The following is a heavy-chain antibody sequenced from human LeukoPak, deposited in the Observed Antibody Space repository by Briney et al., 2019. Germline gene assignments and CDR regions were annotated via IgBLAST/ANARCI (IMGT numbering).Heavy chain of an antibody. Sequence: SVKVSCKASGGTFSSYAISWVRQAPGQGLEWMGGIIPIFGTANYAQKFQGRVTITADESTSTAYMELSSLRSEDTAVYYCARSSLYSSSWYEPPSLGEDYWVQGTLVTVSS. CDR1: GGTFSSYA. CDR2: IIPIFGTA. V-gene: IGHV1-69*01. J-gene: IGHJ4*02. CDR3: ARSSLYSSSWYEPPSLGEDY. D-gene: IGHD6-13*01.